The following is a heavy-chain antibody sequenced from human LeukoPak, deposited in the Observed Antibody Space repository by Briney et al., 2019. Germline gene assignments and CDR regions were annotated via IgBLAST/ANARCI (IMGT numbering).Heavy chain of an antibody. CDR1: GFTFSSYS. D-gene: IGHD1-26*01. CDR2: ISSSSSYI. J-gene: IGHJ4*02. V-gene: IGHV3-21*01. Sequence: PGRSLRLSCAASGFTFSSYSMNWVRQAPGKGLEWVSSISSSSSYIYYADSVKGRFTISRDNAKNSLYLQMNSLRAEDTAVYYCARDQLTPQRGSYALLVYWGQGTLVTVSS. CDR3: ARDQLTPQRGSYALLVY.